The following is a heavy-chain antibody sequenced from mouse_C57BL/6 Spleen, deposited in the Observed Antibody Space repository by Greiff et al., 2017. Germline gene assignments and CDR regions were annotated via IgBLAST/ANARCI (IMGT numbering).Heavy chain of an antibody. D-gene: IGHD1-1*01. CDR3: ARGRDDGSSDGWYFDV. Sequence: VQLQQSGAELARPGASVKLSCKASGYTFTSYGISWVKQRPGQGLEWIGEIYPRSGSTYYNEKFKGKATLTVDKSSSTAYMELRSLTSEGSAVYFCARGRDDGSSDGWYFDVWGTGTTVTVSS. CDR1: GYTFTSYG. J-gene: IGHJ1*03. V-gene: IGHV1-81*01. CDR2: IYPRSGST.